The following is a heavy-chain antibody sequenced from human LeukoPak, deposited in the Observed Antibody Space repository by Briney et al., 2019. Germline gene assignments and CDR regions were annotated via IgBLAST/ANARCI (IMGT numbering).Heavy chain of an antibody. Sequence: GGSLRLSCAASGFTFSSSGMHWVRQAPGKGLQYVSAISSNGGSTYYASSVKGRFTMSRDNSKNTLYLQMGSLRAEDMAVYYCARGGYSNYYYYYMDVWGKGTTVTISS. D-gene: IGHD4-11*01. J-gene: IGHJ6*03. CDR3: ARGGYSNYYYYYMDV. CDR1: GFTFSSSG. CDR2: ISSNGGST. V-gene: IGHV3-64*01.